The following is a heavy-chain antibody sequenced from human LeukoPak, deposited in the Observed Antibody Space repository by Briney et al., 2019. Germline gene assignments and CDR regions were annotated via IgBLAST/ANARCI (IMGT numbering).Heavy chain of an antibody. CDR3: ARSRFGARDAFDI. CDR1: GYTFTSYD. D-gene: IGHD3-16*01. V-gene: IGHV1-8*01. CDR2: MNPNSGNT. J-gene: IGHJ3*02. Sequence: GASVRVSCKASGYTFTSYDINWVRQATGQGLEWMGWMNPNSGNTGYAQKFQGRVTMTRNTSISTAYMELSSLRSEDTAVYYCARSRFGARDAFDIWGQGTMVTVSS.